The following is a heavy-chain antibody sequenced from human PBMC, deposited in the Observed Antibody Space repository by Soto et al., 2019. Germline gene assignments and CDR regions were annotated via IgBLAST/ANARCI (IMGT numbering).Heavy chain of an antibody. CDR2: ISAYNGNT. Sequence: ASVTVSCKASGYTFTSYGISWVRQAPGQGLEWMGWISAYNGNTNYAQKLQGRVTMTTDTSTSTAYMELRSLRSDDTAVYYCARDRIADDAFDIWGQGTMVTVSS. V-gene: IGHV1-18*01. CDR1: GYTFTSYG. J-gene: IGHJ3*02. D-gene: IGHD6-13*01. CDR3: ARDRIADDAFDI.